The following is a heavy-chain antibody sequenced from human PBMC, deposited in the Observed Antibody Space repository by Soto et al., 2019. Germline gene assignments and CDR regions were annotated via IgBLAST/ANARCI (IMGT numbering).Heavy chain of an antibody. CDR2: IKQDGSEK. CDR3: AREGSSGWIDY. CDR1: GFTFSSYW. Sequence: GGSLRLSCAASGFTFSSYWMSRVRQAPGKGLEWVANIKQDGSEKYYVDSVKGRFTISRDNAKNSLYLQMNSLRAEDTAVYYCAREGSSGWIDYWGQGTLVTVSS. V-gene: IGHV3-7*01. J-gene: IGHJ4*02. D-gene: IGHD6-19*01.